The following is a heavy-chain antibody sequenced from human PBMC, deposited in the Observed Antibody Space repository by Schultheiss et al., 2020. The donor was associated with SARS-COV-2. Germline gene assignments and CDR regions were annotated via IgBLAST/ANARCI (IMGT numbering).Heavy chain of an antibody. J-gene: IGHJ4*02. CDR1: GDSVSTNSAA. Sequence: SETLSLTCAISGDSVSTNSAAWTWIRQSPSRGLEWLGRTYYRSKWYNDYAVSVKSRITINPDTSKNQFSLQLNSVTPEDTAVYFCARESAIPFDCWGQGTLVTVSS. D-gene: IGHD2-21*02. V-gene: IGHV6-1*01. CDR2: TYYRSKWYN. CDR3: ARESAIPFDC.